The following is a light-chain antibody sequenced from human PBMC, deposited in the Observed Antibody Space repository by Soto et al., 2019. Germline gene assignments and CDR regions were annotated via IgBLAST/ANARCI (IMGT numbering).Light chain of an antibody. CDR3: QSHDSSLSAYV. J-gene: IGLJ1*01. CDR1: SSNIGAGYD. Sequence: QSVLTQPPSVSGAPGQRVTISCTGSSSNIGAGYDVHWYQQLPGTAPKLLIYGISNRPSGVPDRFSGSKSGTSASLAITGLQAEDEADFYCQSHDSSLSAYVFGTGTKVTV. V-gene: IGLV1-40*01. CDR2: GIS.